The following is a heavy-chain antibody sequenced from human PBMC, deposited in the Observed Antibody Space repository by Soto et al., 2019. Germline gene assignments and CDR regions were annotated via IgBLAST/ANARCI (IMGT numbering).Heavy chain of an antibody. D-gene: IGHD1-26*01. V-gene: IGHV4-30-2*01. Sequence: PSETLSLTCAGSGGYISRGGYSWGWVRPPPGKGLEWIGYIYHSGSTYYNPSLKSRVTISVDRSKNQFSLKLSSVTAADTAVYYCARVRMGATSYNFDYWGQGTLVTVSS. J-gene: IGHJ4*02. CDR2: IYHSGST. CDR1: GGYISRGGYS. CDR3: ARVRMGATSYNFDY.